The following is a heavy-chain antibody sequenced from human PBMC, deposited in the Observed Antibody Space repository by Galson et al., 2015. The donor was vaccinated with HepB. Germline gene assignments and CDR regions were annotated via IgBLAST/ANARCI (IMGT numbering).Heavy chain of an antibody. CDR1: GFTFSSYS. D-gene: IGHD3-10*01. Sequence: SLRLSCAASGFTFSSYSMNWVRQAPGKGLEWVSSISSSSSYIYYADSVKGRFTISRDNAKNSLYLQMNSLRAEDTAVYYCARAELWFGDREGLCDAFDIWGQGTMVTVSS. V-gene: IGHV3-21*04. CDR2: ISSSSSYI. J-gene: IGHJ3*02. CDR3: ARAELWFGDREGLCDAFDI.